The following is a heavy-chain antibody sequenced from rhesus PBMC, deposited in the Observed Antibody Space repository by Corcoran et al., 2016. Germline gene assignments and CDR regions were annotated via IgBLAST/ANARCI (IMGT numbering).Heavy chain of an antibody. D-gene: IGHD6-25*01. CDR1: GGSFSGYY. Sequence: QVQLQESGPGLVKPSETLSLTCAVSGGSFSGYYWGWIRQPPGKGPEWIGYVNGRSQSTYYSPTLARRVAHSSATSKHRLSHKPRSVTAADTAVYFCATIGIAAAFYSWGPVVLVTVSS. J-gene: IGHJ5-1*01. V-gene: IGHV4-165*01. CDR2: VNGRSQST. CDR3: ATIGIAAAFYS.